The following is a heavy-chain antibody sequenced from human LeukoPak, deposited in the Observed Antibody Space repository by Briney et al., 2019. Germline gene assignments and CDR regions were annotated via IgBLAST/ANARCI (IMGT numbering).Heavy chain of an antibody. CDR3: ARAHIVVVTAVVNWFDP. V-gene: IGHV1-18*01. D-gene: IGHD2-21*02. CDR2: ISAYNGNT. J-gene: IGHJ5*02. Sequence: ASVKVSCKASGYTFTSYGISWVRQAPGQGLEWMGWISAYNGNTNYAQKLQGRVTMTTDTSTSTAYMELRSLRSDDTAAYYCARAHIVVVTAVVNWFDPWGQGTLVTVSS. CDR1: GYTFTSYG.